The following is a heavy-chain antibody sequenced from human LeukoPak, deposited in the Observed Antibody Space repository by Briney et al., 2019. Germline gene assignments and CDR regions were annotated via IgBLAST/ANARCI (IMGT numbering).Heavy chain of an antibody. CDR2: IIPIFGTA. Sequence: SVKVSCKASGGTFSSYAISWVRQAPGQGLEWMGRIIPIFGTANYAQKFQGRVTITTDESTSTAYMELSSLRSEGTAVYYCARERYCSSTSCLDYYYYMDVWCKGTTVTVSS. CDR3: ARERYCSSTSCLDYYYYMDV. CDR1: GGTFSSYA. V-gene: IGHV1-69*05. J-gene: IGHJ6*03. D-gene: IGHD2-2*01.